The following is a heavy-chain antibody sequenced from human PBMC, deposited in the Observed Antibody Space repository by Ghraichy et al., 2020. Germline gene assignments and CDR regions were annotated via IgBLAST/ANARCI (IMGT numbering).Heavy chain of an antibody. V-gene: IGHV4-4*02. CDR3: ARTAGYSSGWSDY. J-gene: IGHJ4*02. Sequence: SETLSLTCAVSGDSISSSNWWSWVRQPPEKGLEWIGEIYYSGSTSYYPSLKSRVTISLDKSKNQFSPKLSSVTAADTAVYYCARTAGYSSGWSDYWGQGTLVTVSS. D-gene: IGHD6-19*01. CDR2: IYYSGST. CDR1: GDSISSSNW.